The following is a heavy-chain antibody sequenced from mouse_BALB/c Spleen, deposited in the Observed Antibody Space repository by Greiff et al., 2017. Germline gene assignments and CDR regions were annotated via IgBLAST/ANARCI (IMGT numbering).Heavy chain of an antibody. V-gene: IGHV1S135*01. CDR2: IDPYNGGT. CDR1: GYSFTGYY. Sequence: EVQLQQSGPELVKPGASVKISCKASGYSFTGYYMHWVKQSHVKSLEWIGRIDPYNGGTSYNQKFKGKATLTVDKSSSTAYMHLNSLTSEDSAVYYCARCGYYSLGAMDYWGKEPQSPSPQ. D-gene: IGHD2-3*01. J-gene: IGHJ4*01. CDR3: ARCGYYSLGAMDY.